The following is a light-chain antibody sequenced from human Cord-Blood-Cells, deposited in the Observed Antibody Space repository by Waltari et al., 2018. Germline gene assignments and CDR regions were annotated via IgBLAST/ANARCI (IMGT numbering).Light chain of an antibody. Sequence: QSALTQPPSASGSPGQSVTISCTGTSSDVGGYNYVSWYQPHPGNAPKLMIYEGSKRPSGVPDRFSGSKSGNTASLTVSGLQAEDEADYYCSSYAGSNNWVFGGGTKLTVL. CDR2: EGS. J-gene: IGLJ3*02. CDR1: SSDVGGYNY. CDR3: SSYAGSNNWV. V-gene: IGLV2-8*01.